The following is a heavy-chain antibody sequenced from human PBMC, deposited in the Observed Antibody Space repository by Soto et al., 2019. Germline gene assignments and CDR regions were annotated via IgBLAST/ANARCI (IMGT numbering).Heavy chain of an antibody. Sequence: PSETLSLTCTVSGGSISSYYWSWIRQPPGKGLEWIGYIYYSGSTNYNPSLKSRVTISVDTSKNQFSLKLSSVTAADTAVYYCARGARKGGLDYWGQGTLVTVSS. CDR1: GGSISSYY. CDR3: ARGARKGGLDY. V-gene: IGHV4-59*01. J-gene: IGHJ4*02. CDR2: IYYSGST. D-gene: IGHD3-16*01.